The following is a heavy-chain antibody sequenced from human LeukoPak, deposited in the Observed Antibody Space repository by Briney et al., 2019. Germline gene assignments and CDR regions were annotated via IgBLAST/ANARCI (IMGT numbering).Heavy chain of an antibody. CDR3: AKFEYSSSSQVIDPAFDI. CDR2: ISGSGGST. J-gene: IGHJ3*02. Sequence: QPGGSLRLSCAASGFTFSSYAMSWVRQAPGKGLEWVSAISGSGGSTYYADSVKGRFTISRDNSKNTLYLQMNSLRAEDTAVYYCAKFEYSSSSQVIDPAFDIWGQGTMVTVSS. D-gene: IGHD6-6*01. CDR1: GFTFSSYA. V-gene: IGHV3-23*01.